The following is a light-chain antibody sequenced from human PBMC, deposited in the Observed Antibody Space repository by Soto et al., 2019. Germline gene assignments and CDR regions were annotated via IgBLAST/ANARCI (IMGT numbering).Light chain of an antibody. J-gene: IGKJ5*01. Sequence: EIVLTQSPGTLSLSPGERATLSCRASQSVSSNYLAWYQQKPGQAPRLLVYGASSRATGIPDRFSGSGSGTDFTLTISRLEPEDFAVYYCQQYGASPVTFGQGTRLEIK. CDR3: QQYGASPVT. CDR2: GAS. V-gene: IGKV3-20*01. CDR1: QSVSSNY.